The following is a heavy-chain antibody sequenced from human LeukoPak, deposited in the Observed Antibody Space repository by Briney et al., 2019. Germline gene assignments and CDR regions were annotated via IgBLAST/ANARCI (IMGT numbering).Heavy chain of an antibody. CDR2: ISGSGGRT. J-gene: IGHJ4*02. D-gene: IGHD4-17*01. Sequence: ETLSLTCTVSGGSISSSSYYWGWIRQPPGKGLEWVSAISGSGGRTYYADSVKGRFTISRDNSKNTLYLQMNSLRVEDTAVYYCARYVTTVTYFDYWGQGTLVTVSS. V-gene: IGHV3-23*01. CDR3: ARYVTTVTYFDY. CDR1: GGSISSSSYY.